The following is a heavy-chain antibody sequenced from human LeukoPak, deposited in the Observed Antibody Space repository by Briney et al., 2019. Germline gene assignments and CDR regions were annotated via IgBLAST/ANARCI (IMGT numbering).Heavy chain of an antibody. CDR2: IGVSGGST. CDR3: AKIEVAATIY. J-gene: IGHJ4*02. V-gene: IGHV3-23*01. Sequence: GGSLRLSCAASGLTFSEYAMSWVRQVPGMGLEWVSTIGVSGGSTNYADSVRGRFTISRDNSKNTLYLQINSLRADDTAVYYCAKIEVAATIYWGQGTLVTVSS. CDR1: GLTFSEYA. D-gene: IGHD6-19*01.